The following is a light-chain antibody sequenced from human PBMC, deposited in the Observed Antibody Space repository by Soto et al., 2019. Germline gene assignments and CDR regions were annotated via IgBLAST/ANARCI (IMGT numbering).Light chain of an antibody. CDR3: QQRSNWTPSLT. V-gene: IGKV3-11*01. CDR1: QSVSSY. J-gene: IGKJ4*01. CDR2: DAS. Sequence: EIVLTQSPATLSLSPGERATLSCRASQSVSSYLAWYQQKPGQAPRLLIYDASNRATGIPARFSGSGSGTDFTPTISSLEPEDFAVYHCQQRSNWTPSLTFGGGTKVEIK.